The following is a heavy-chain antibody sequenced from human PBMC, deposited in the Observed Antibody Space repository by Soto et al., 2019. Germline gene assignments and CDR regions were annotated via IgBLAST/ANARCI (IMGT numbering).Heavy chain of an antibody. CDR3: ARVAGCSGGSCNTNPTFDI. V-gene: IGHV4-30-4*01. J-gene: IGHJ3*02. D-gene: IGHD2-15*01. CDR1: GGSISSGDYY. CDR2: INHSGST. Sequence: PSETLSLTCTVSGGSISSGDYYWSWIRQPPGKGLEWIGYINHSGSTNYNPSLKSRVTISVDTSKNQFSLKLSSVTAADTAVYYCARVAGCSGGSCNTNPTFDIWGQGTMVTVS.